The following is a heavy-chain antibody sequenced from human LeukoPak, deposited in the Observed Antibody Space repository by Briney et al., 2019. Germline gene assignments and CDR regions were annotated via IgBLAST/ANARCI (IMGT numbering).Heavy chain of an antibody. Sequence: GGSLRLSCEASGFILNFNGYWMHWVGKAPGKGLVWVSCIKSYADGSGTTYADSVKGRFTISRDDARNTVYLQINSLRAEDTAVYYCARDSTYTMDLWGRGTTVTVSS. V-gene: IGHV3-74*03. CDR2: IKSYADGSGT. CDR3: ARDSTYTMDL. CDR1: GFILNFNGYW. D-gene: IGHD2/OR15-2a*01. J-gene: IGHJ6*02.